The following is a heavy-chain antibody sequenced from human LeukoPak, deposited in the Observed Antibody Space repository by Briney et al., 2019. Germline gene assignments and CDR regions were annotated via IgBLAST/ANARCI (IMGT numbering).Heavy chain of an antibody. CDR3: ASLRALWFGELLGGLDGMDV. CDR1: GGSFSGYY. Sequence: SETLSLTCAVYGGSFSGYYWSWIRQPPGKGLEWIGEINHSGSTNYNPSLKSRVTISVDTSKNQFSLKLSSVTAADTAVYYCASLRALWFGELLGGLDGMDVWGQGTTVTVSS. CDR2: INHSGST. D-gene: IGHD3-10*01. J-gene: IGHJ6*02. V-gene: IGHV4-34*01.